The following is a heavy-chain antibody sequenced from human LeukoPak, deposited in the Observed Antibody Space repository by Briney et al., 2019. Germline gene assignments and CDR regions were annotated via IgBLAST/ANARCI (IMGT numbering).Heavy chain of an antibody. CDR3: ARALIVDYYDIAFDY. Sequence: SETLSLTCTVSGGPISSGDYYWSWIRQPPGKGLEWIGYIYYSGSTYYNPSLKSRVTISVDTSKNQSSLKLSSVTAADTAVYYCARALIVDYYDIAFDYWGQGTLVTVSS. D-gene: IGHD3-22*01. CDR2: IYYSGST. CDR1: GGPISSGDYY. J-gene: IGHJ4*02. V-gene: IGHV4-30-4*01.